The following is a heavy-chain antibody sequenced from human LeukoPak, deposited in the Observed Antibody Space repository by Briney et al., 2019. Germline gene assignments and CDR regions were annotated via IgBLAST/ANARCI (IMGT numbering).Heavy chain of an antibody. CDR1: GFIFSPYA. J-gene: IGHJ4*02. CDR2: ISGSGGST. D-gene: IGHD6-13*01. Sequence: GGSLRLSCAASGFIFSPYAMSWVRQAPGKGLEWVAGISGSGGSTYYADSVKGRFTISRDNSKNTLYLQMNSLRAEDTAVYYCAKAAAAAGKYWGQGTLVTVSS. CDR3: AKAAAAAGKY. V-gene: IGHV3-23*01.